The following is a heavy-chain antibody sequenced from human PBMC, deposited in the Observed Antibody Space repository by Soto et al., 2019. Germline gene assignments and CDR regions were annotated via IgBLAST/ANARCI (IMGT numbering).Heavy chain of an antibody. D-gene: IGHD6-19*01. J-gene: IGHJ4*02. V-gene: IGHV3-23*01. CDR2: ISGSVDST. CDR3: AKERSSGWSFDF. CDR1: GFTFSTYA. Sequence: EVQLLESGGGLVQPGGSLRLSCAASGFTFSTYAMNWVRQAPGKGLEWFSGISGSVDSTYYADSVKGRFTISRDNSKNTLYLQMNSLRAEDTAVFYCAKERSSGWSFDFWGQGTLVTVSS.